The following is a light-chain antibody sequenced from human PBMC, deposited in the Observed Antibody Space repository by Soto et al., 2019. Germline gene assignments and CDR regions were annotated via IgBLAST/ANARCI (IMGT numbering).Light chain of an antibody. Sequence: DIQMTKSPSSLSASVGDRVTLTCRASQSISSYLNWYQQKPGKAPKLLIYAASSLQRGVPSRFSGSGSGTDFTLTISSLQPEDFAPYYCQQSYNSPWTFGQGTKVDIK. J-gene: IGKJ1*01. CDR2: AAS. CDR1: QSISSY. CDR3: QQSYNSPWT. V-gene: IGKV1-39*01.